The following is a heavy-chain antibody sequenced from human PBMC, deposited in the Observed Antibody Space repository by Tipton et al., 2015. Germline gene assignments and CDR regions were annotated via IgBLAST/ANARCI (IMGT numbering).Heavy chain of an antibody. V-gene: IGHV4-61*02. CDR1: GGSISSGDYY. Sequence: TLSLTCTVSGGSISSGDYYWYWIRQHPGKGLEWIGRIYTSGSTNYNPSLKSRVTMSVDTSKNQFSLKLSSVTAADTALYYCLTGYCSAGSCYRYYGMDVWGQGTTVTVSS. CDR3: LTGYCSAGSCYRYYGMDV. J-gene: IGHJ6*02. D-gene: IGHD2-15*01. CDR2: IYTSGST.